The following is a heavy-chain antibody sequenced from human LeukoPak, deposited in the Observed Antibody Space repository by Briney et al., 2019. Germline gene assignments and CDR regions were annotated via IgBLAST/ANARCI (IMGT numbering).Heavy chain of an antibody. Sequence: PSETLSLTCIVSGGSISPYYWSWIRQPPGKGLEWIGYIFHTGSGSTSHNPSLKSRVTISVDTSKNQFSLKLSSVTAADTAVYYCARSLGVTTYYFDYWGQGTLVTVSS. V-gene: IGHV4-59*12. CDR1: GGSISPYY. CDR2: IFHTGSGST. D-gene: IGHD4-17*01. J-gene: IGHJ4*02. CDR3: ARSLGVTTYYFDY.